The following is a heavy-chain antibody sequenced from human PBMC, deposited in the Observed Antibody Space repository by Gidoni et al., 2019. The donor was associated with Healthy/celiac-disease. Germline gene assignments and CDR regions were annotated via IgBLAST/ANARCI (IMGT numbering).Heavy chain of an antibody. J-gene: IGHJ4*02. CDR1: VFTFSSYG. Sequence: QVQLVESVGGVVQPGRSLRLSCAASVFTFSSYGMHWVRQAPGKGLEWVAVISYEGSNKYYADSGKGRFTISRDNSKNTLYLQMNSLRAEDTAVYYCAKDFSRIAVAGTPFDYWGQGTLVTVSS. D-gene: IGHD6-19*01. CDR3: AKDFSRIAVAGTPFDY. V-gene: IGHV3-30*18. CDR2: ISYEGSNK.